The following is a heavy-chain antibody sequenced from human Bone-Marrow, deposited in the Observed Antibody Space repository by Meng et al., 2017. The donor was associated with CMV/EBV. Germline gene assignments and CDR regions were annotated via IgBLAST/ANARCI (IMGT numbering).Heavy chain of an antibody. CDR2: IRQDGSER. CDR1: GFTFSTYW. D-gene: IGHD2-2*01. V-gene: IGHV3-7*01. CDR3: VRDGLRCSSTTCLRNFGMGG. Sequence: GESLKISCAASGFTFSTYWMSWVRQAPGKGLEWVANIRQDGSERHYVASVKGRFTISRDNAKNSFYLQMNSLRAGDTAVYYCVRDGLRCSSTTCLRNFGMGGRGQGTTVTVSS. J-gene: IGHJ6*02.